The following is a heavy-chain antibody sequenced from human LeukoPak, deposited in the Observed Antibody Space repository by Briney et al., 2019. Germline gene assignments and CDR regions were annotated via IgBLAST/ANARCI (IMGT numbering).Heavy chain of an antibody. J-gene: IGHJ4*02. CDR2: ISGSGGST. CDR1: GFTFSSYE. CDR3: AKEGRDAWHDY. Sequence: PGGSLRLSCAASGFTFSSYEMNWVRQAPGKGLEWVSTISGSGGSTYYADSVKGRFTISRDNSKNTLYLQMNSLRAEDTAIYHCAKEGRDAWHDYWGQGTLVTVSS. V-gene: IGHV3-23*01.